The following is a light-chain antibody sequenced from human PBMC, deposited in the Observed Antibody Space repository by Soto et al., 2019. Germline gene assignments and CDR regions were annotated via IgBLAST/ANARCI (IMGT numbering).Light chain of an antibody. Sequence: QSALAQPASVSGSPGQSITISCTGTSSDVGRYDFVSWFQQHPGKAPKLMIYDVSIRPSGVSDHFSGSKSGNTASLTISGLQAEDEADYYCSSYTTSSTFVFGTVTKLTVL. CDR1: SSDVGRYDF. CDR3: SSYTTSSTFV. V-gene: IGLV2-14*01. CDR2: DVS. J-gene: IGLJ1*01.